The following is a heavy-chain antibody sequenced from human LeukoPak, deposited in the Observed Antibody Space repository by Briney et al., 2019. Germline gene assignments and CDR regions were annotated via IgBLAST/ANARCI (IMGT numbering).Heavy chain of an antibody. CDR1: EYTFTGYY. V-gene: IGHV1-2*02. D-gene: IGHD3-22*01. CDR2: INPNSGGT. CDR3: ARDFLDYYDRQSY. J-gene: IGHJ4*02. Sequence: GASVKVSCKASEYTFTGYYMHWVRQAPGQGLEWMGWINPNSGGTNYAQKFQGRVTMTRDTSISTAYMELSRLRSDDTAVYYCARDFLDYYDRQSYWGQGTLVTVSS.